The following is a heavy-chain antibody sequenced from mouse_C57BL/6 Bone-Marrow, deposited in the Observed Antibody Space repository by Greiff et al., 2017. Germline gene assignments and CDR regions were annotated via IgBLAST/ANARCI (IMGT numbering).Heavy chain of an antibody. CDR3: ARLWDH. V-gene: IGHV1-64*01. Sequence: QVQLQQPGAELVKPGASVKLSCKASGYAFTSYWMHWVKQRPGQGLEWIGVIHPNSSSTNYTEKFKNKATLTVDNSSSTAYMQLSSLPSEDSAVYYCARLWDHGGKGTSLTVS. CDR2: IHPNSSST. J-gene: IGHJ4*01. CDR1: GYAFTSYW.